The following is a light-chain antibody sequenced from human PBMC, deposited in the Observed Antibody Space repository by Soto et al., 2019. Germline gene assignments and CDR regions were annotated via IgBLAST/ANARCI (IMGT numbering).Light chain of an antibody. CDR1: QTVRNNY. CDR2: DAS. Sequence: EIVLTQSPATLSLSPGERATLSCRASQTVRNNYLAWYQQKPVQAPRLLIYDASSRATGIPDRFSGGGSGTDFTLTISRLEPEDFAVYYCQQFSSYPLTFGGGTKVDIK. CDR3: QQFSSYPLT. V-gene: IGKV3-20*01. J-gene: IGKJ4*01.